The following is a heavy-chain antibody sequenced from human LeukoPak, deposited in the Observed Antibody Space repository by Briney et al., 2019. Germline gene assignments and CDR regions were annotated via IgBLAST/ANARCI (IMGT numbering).Heavy chain of an antibody. CDR1: GFTFSSYW. CDR2: INSDGSST. CDR3: ARAPTLQDAAFDI. D-gene: IGHD2-15*01. Sequence: GGSLRLSCAASGFTFSSYWMHWVRQAPGKGLVWVSRINSDGSSTSYADSVKGRFTISRDNAKNSLYLQMNSLRAEDTAVYYCARAPTLQDAAFDIWGQGTMVTVSS. J-gene: IGHJ3*02. V-gene: IGHV3-74*01.